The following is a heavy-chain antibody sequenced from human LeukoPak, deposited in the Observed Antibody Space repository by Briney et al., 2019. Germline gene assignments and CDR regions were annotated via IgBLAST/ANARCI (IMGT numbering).Heavy chain of an antibody. CDR3: ATGRGIVAASVGFDY. V-gene: IGHV1-2*02. Sequence: ASVKVSCKASGYTFTAYYVHWVRQAPGQGLKWMGWINPHSGGTNYAQKFQGRVSMTRDTSISTAYMELSRLKSDDTAVYYCATGRGIVAASVGFDYWGQGTLVTVSS. CDR2: INPHSGGT. CDR1: GYTFTAYY. J-gene: IGHJ4*02. D-gene: IGHD1-26*01.